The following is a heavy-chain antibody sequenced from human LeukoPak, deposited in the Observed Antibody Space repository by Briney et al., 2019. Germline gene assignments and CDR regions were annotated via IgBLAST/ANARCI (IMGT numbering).Heavy chain of an antibody. V-gene: IGHV4-39*01. CDR1: GGSISSSSYY. CDR2: IYYSGST. CDR3: ARHRDIVVVVAATPGPFDP. J-gene: IGHJ5*02. Sequence: SETLSPTCTVSGGSISSSSYYWGWIRQPPGKGLEWIGSIYYSGSTYYNPSLKSRVTISVDTSKNQFSLKLSSVTAADTAVYYCARHRDIVVVVAATPGPFDPWGQGTLVTVSS. D-gene: IGHD2-15*01.